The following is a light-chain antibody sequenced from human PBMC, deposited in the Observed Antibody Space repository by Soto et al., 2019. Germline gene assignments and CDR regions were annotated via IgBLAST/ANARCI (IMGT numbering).Light chain of an antibody. CDR1: SSNIGAGYD. Sequence: QSVLTQPPSVSGAPGQRVTISCTGSSSNIGAGYDVHWYQQLPGTAPKLLIYANNNRPSGVPDRFSGSKSGTSASLAITGLQVDDEADYYCQSYDSSRSYVFGTGTKLTVL. CDR2: ANN. CDR3: QSYDSSRSYV. J-gene: IGLJ1*01. V-gene: IGLV1-40*01.